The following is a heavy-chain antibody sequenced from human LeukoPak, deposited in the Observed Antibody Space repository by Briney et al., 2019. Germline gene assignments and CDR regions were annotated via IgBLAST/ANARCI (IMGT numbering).Heavy chain of an antibody. CDR3: ARDYYYYYGMDV. V-gene: IGHV3-66*01. J-gene: IGHJ6*02. Sequence: GGSLRLSCAASGFTVSSNYVSWVRQAPGKGLEWVSVIYSGGSTYYADSVKGRFTISRDNSKNTLYLQMNSLRAEDTAVYYCARDYYYYYGMDVWGQGTTVTVSS. CDR2: IYSGGST. CDR1: GFTVSSNY.